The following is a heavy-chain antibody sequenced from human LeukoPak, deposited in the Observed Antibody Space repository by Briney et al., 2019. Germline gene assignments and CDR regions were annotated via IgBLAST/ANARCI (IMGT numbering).Heavy chain of an antibody. CDR3: ARGSPEEYYYYGMDV. CDR1: GYTFTSYG. Sequence: ASVKVSCKASGYTFTSYGISWVRQAPGQGLEWMGWISAYNGNTNYAQKLQGRVTMTTDTSTSTAYMELRSLRSDDTAVYYCARGSPEEYYYYGMDVWGQGTTVTVSS. CDR2: ISAYNGNT. V-gene: IGHV1-18*01. J-gene: IGHJ6*02.